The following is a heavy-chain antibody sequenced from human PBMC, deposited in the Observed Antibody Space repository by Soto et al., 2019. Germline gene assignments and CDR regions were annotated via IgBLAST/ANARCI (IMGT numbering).Heavy chain of an antibody. CDR1: GGTFSSYT. V-gene: IGHV1-69*01. CDR2: ITPTLNIA. CDR3: ARGYYSGSNPSSFDY. J-gene: IGHJ4*02. Sequence: QLQLVQSGAEVREPGSSVKVSCQASGGTFSSYTVIWVRQAPGQGLEGMGGITPTLNIAKYAEKFQGRVTITADESRSTVNMHLSSLRSEDTAVYFCARGYYSGSNPSSFDYWGQGTLVAVSS. D-gene: IGHD1-26*01.